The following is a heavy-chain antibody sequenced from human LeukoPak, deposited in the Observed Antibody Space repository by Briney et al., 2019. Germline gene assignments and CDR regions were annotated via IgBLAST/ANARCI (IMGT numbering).Heavy chain of an antibody. V-gene: IGHV3-30*02. Sequence: GSLRLSCAASGFTFSSYGMYWVRQAPGKGLEWVTFIRYDGSNQYYADSVKGRFTVSRDNSNNMLYLQMNSLTAEDTAVYYCAKETGYSSPDYWGQGTLVTVSS. CDR3: AKETGYSSPDY. D-gene: IGHD6-19*01. CDR2: IRYDGSNQ. J-gene: IGHJ4*02. CDR1: GFTFSSYG.